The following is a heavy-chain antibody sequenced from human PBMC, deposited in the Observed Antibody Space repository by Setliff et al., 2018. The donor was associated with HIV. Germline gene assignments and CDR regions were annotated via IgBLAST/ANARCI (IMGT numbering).Heavy chain of an antibody. CDR1: GGSISNSNYF. V-gene: IGHV4-39*02. J-gene: IGHJ3*02. Sequence: SETLSLTCTVSGGSISNSNYFWGWIRQPPGKGLEWIGRIYSSGSTYYQPSLQGRVSMSIDSSKNHFSLSLRYVTAEDTAVYYCARVGTYENDAFDIWGQGTMVTVS. CDR2: IYSSGST. CDR3: ARVGTYENDAFDI. D-gene: IGHD5-12*01.